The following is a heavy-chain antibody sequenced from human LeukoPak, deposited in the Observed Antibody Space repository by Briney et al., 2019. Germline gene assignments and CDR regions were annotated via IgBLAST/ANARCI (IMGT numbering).Heavy chain of an antibody. CDR2: IYYSGST. CDR1: GGSISSYY. CDR3: ARTVGLELAPDAFDI. J-gene: IGHJ3*02. D-gene: IGHD1-7*01. Sequence: SETLSLTCTVSGGSISSYYWSWIRQPPGKGLEWIGYIYYSGSTNYNPSLKSRVTISVDTSKNQFSLKLSSVTAADTAVYYCARTVGLELAPDAFDIWGQGTTVTVSS. V-gene: IGHV4-59*01.